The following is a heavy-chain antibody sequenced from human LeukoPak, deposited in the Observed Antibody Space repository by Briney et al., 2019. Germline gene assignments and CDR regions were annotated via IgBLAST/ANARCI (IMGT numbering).Heavy chain of an antibody. Sequence: GGSLRLPCAASGFTFSSYGMHWVRQAPGKGLEWVAVISYDGSNKYYADSVKGRFTISRDNSKNTLYLQMNSLRAEDTAVYYCAIPPQWLVRDDAFDIWGQGTMVTVSS. J-gene: IGHJ3*02. CDR3: AIPPQWLVRDDAFDI. V-gene: IGHV3-30*03. D-gene: IGHD6-19*01. CDR1: GFTFSSYG. CDR2: ISYDGSNK.